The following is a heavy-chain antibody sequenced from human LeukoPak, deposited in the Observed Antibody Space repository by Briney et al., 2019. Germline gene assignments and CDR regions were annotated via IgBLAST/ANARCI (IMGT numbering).Heavy chain of an antibody. CDR2: INHSGSR. V-gene: IGHV4-34*01. CDR1: GGSFSGYY. D-gene: IGHD3-22*01. J-gene: IGHJ5*02. Sequence: SETLSLTCAVYGGSFSGYYWSWIRQPPGKGLEWIGEINHSGSRNYNPSLKSRVTISVDTSKNQFSLKLSSVTAADTAVYYCARRSYYYDSSGSYRRWFDPWGQGTLVTVSS. CDR3: ARRSYYYDSSGSYRRWFDP.